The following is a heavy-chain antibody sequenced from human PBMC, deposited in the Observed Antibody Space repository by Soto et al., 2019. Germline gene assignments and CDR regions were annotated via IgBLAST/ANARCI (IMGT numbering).Heavy chain of an antibody. CDR2: IWYDGSNK. D-gene: IGHD3-10*01. J-gene: IGHJ4*02. CDR1: GFTFSSYG. Sequence: EGSLRLSCAASGFTFSSYGMHWVRQAPGKGLEWVAVIWYDGSNKYYADSVKGRFTISRDNSKNTLYLQMNSLRAEDTAVYYCARRTPFGEIDYWGQGTLVTVSS. V-gene: IGHV3-33*01. CDR3: ARRTPFGEIDY.